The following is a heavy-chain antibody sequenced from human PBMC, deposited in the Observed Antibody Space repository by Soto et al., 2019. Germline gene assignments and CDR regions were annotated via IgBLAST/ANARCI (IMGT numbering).Heavy chain of an antibody. CDR3: ARAPADRYDARGKGTRYLDY. CDR2: VHYNGGT. D-gene: IGHD2-21*01. CDR1: GGSVGGYY. Sequence: QVQLQESGPGLVKPSETLSLTCTVSGGSVGGYYWSWIRQSPGKGLEWIGYVHYNGGTLYNPSLASRVTISIDTSKNHFSLRLNSVTATDTALYYCARAPADRYDARGKGTRYLDYWGQGTLVTVSS. V-gene: IGHV4-59*02. J-gene: IGHJ4*02.